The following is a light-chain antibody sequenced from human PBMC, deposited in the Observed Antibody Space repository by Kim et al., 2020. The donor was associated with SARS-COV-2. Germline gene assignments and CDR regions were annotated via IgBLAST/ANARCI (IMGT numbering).Light chain of an antibody. Sequence: TVTNCCSWSSPNVSINHVTWYQQPPGAAPKLLIYHDFKRSSGTPDRFSGSKSGTSATLAITGLHTGDDADYYCGSWDNSLFGVFGSGTKVTVL. CDR3: GSWDNSLFGV. V-gene: IGLV1-51*01. J-gene: IGLJ1*01. CDR1: SPNVSINH. CDR2: HDF.